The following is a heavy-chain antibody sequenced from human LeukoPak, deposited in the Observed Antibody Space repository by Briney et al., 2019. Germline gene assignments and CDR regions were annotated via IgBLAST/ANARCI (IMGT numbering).Heavy chain of an antibody. Sequence: GGSLRLFCAASGFIFSSYAMRWVRQAPGEGLEWVSAISGSGGSTYYADSVKGRFTISRDNSKNTLYLQMNSLRAEDTAVYYCAKVSFSYGDYWGQGTLVTVSS. CDR1: GFIFSSYA. J-gene: IGHJ4*02. D-gene: IGHD5-18*01. V-gene: IGHV3-23*01. CDR3: AKVSFSYGDY. CDR2: ISGSGGST.